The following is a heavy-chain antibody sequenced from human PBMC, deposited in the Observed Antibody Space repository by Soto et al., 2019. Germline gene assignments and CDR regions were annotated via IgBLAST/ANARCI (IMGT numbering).Heavy chain of an antibody. J-gene: IGHJ4*02. Sequence: QVQLVESGGGVVQPGRSLRLSCAASGFTFSSYAMHWVRQAPGKGLEWVAVMSYDGSNKYYADSVKGRFTISRDNSKNTLYLQMTSLRTEDTSVYYCARAHDSSGYYIFSIGYWGQGTLVTVSS. D-gene: IGHD3-22*01. CDR2: MSYDGSNK. V-gene: IGHV3-30-3*01. CDR3: ARAHDSSGYYIFSIGY. CDR1: GFTFSSYA.